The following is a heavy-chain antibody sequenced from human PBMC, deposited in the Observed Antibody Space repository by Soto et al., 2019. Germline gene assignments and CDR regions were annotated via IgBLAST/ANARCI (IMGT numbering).Heavy chain of an antibody. J-gene: IGHJ4*02. Sequence: TETLSLTCTVSGGSISSSSYYWGWIRQPPGKGLEWIGSIYYSGSTYYNPSLKSRVTISVDTSKNQFSLKLSSVTAADTAVYYCASHETYYEYLRGSYRLVPPDYCGQGNLVTVSS. D-gene: IGHD3-16*02. CDR2: IYYSGST. CDR1: GGSISSSSYY. CDR3: ASHETYYEYLRGSYRLVPPDY. V-gene: IGHV4-39*01.